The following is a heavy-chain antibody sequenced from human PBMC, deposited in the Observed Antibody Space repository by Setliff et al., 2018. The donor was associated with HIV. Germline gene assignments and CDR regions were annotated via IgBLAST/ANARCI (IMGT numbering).Heavy chain of an antibody. CDR2: IKQDGSEK. V-gene: IGHV3-7*01. D-gene: IGHD3-22*01. CDR1: GFTFSNYW. J-gene: IGHJ2*01. Sequence: PGGSLRLSCAASGFTFSNYWMSWVRQAPGNGLEWVANIKQDGSEKYFVDSVKGRFTISRDNAKNSLYLQMNSLRAEDTAVYYCARDRHYYDGTGYWYFDLWGQGT. CDR3: ARDRHYYDGTGYWYFDL.